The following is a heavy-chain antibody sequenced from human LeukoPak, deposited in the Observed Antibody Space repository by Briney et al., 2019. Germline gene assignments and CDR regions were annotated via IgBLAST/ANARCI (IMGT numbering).Heavy chain of an antibody. V-gene: IGHV4-59*08. CDR2: IYYSGST. D-gene: IGHD5-24*01. J-gene: IGHJ4*02. CDR3: ARSRDGYNYLDY. Sequence: SETLSLTCTVSGGSISSYYWSWIRQPPGKGLEWIGYIYYSGSTNYNLSLKSRVTISVDTSKNQFSLKLSSVTAADTAVYYCARSRDGYNYLDYWGQGTLVTVSS. CDR1: GGSISSYY.